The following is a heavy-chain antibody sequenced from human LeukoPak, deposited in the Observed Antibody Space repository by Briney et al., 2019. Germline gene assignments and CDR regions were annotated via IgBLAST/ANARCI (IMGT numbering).Heavy chain of an antibody. J-gene: IGHJ4*02. CDR1: GFTFSSYG. CDR3: ARDYSSGWSYYFDY. CDR2: ISYDGSNK. V-gene: IGHV3-30*03. Sequence: GGSLRLSCAASGFTFSSYGMHWVRQAPGKGLEWVAVISYDGSNKYYADSVKGRFTISRDISKNTVYLHMNSLRVEDTAVYYCARDYSSGWSYYFDYWGQGTLVTVSS. D-gene: IGHD6-19*01.